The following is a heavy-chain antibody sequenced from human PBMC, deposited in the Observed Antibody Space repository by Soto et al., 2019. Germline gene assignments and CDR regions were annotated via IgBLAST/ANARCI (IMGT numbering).Heavy chain of an antibody. CDR2: ISWDGEK. Sequence: QITLKESGPTLVKPTQTLTLTCTFSGFSLNTRGVGVGWIRQPPGKALEWLALISWDGEKRYTPSMKSRITSDKDTSEDQVVLTMTNMDPVDTATYYWAHRRGDLLPGHYYFDYCGQGTLITVSS. CDR1: GFSLNTRGVG. V-gene: IGHV2-5*02. J-gene: IGHJ4*02. CDR3: AHRRGDLLPGHYYFDY. D-gene: IGHD3-9*01.